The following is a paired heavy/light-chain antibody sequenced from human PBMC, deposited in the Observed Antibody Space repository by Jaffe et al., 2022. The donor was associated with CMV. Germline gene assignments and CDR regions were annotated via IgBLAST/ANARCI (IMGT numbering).Light chain of an antibody. CDR2: RND. Sequence: QSVLSQPPSASGTPGQSVTISCSGSSSNIENNDVYWYQQLPGTAPKLLISRNDQRPSGVPDRFSGSKSGTSASLAISGLRSEDEADYYCAAWDDSLSAFYVFGTGTKVNVL. CDR1: SSNIENND. V-gene: IGLV1-47*01. J-gene: IGLJ1*01. CDR3: AAWDDSLSAFYV.
Heavy chain of an antibody. D-gene: IGHD1-26*01. CDR2: IIPLLGTP. V-gene: IGHV1-69*01. CDR3: ARSDSGGSSDRIVDSNYGLAV. J-gene: IGHJ6*02. Sequence: QVRLVQSGAEVKKPGSSVKVSCKTSGGTFNTYAINWVRQAPGQGLEWMGGIIPLLGTPTYGQRFQGRLSISADESTTTAFMELSGLRSEDTAVYFCARSDSGGSSDRIVDSNYGLAVWGQGTTVTVSS. CDR1: GGTFNTYA.